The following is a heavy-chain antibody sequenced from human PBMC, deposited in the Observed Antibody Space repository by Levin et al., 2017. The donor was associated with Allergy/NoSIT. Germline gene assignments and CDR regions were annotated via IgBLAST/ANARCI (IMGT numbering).Heavy chain of an antibody. Sequence: GGSLRLSCAASGFTFSNYAMHWVRQPPGKGLEYVSGISGNGGSTYYANSVKGRFTISRDNSKKTLYLQMGSLRAEDMAVYYCARDGYCSGGSCYFFGLGYWGQGTLVTVSS. CDR2: ISGNGGST. CDR1: GFTFSNYA. J-gene: IGHJ4*02. CDR3: ARDGYCSGGSCYFFGLGY. V-gene: IGHV3-64*01. D-gene: IGHD2-15*01.